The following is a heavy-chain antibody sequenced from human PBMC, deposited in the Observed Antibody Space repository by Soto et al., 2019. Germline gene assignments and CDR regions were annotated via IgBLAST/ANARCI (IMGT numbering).Heavy chain of an antibody. CDR3: AIANYGDDDY. CDR1: GYTFPTST. Sequence: QLVQSGAEAKKPGASVKVSCKASGYTFPTSTISWLRQAPGQGLEWIGWIKAYSGNTNYAQKLQGRVTMTTDTSTSTAYMELRSLPTDDTAIYYYAIANYGDDDYWGQGTLVTVSS. J-gene: IGHJ4*02. D-gene: IGHD4-17*01. CDR2: IKAYSGNT. V-gene: IGHV1-18*01.